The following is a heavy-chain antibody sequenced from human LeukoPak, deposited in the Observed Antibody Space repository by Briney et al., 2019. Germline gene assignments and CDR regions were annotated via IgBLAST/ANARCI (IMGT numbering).Heavy chain of an antibody. CDR3: ARAYYYGSSGYPTLYYYYGMDV. Sequence: ASVKVSCKASGGTFSSYAISWVRQAPGQGLEWMGGIIPIFGTANYAQKFQGRVTITADESTSTAYMELSSLRSEDTAVYYCARAYYYGSSGYPTLYYYYGMDVWGQGTTVTVSS. V-gene: IGHV1-69*13. CDR1: GGTFSSYA. J-gene: IGHJ6*02. CDR2: IIPIFGTA. D-gene: IGHD3-22*01.